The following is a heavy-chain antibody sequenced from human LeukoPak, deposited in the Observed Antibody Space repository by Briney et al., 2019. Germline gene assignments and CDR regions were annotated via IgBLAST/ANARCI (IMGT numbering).Heavy chain of an antibody. CDR3: ARRAAAGVNYYYYGMDV. CDR2: ICYSGST. V-gene: IGHV4-39*01. J-gene: IGHJ6*02. Sequence: SETLSLTCTVSGGSISSSSYYWGWIRQPPGKGLEWIGSICYSGSTYYNPSLKSRVTISVDTSKNQFSLKLSSVTAADTAVYYCARRAAAGVNYYYYGMDVWGQGTTVTVSS. CDR1: GGSISSSSYY. D-gene: IGHD6-13*01.